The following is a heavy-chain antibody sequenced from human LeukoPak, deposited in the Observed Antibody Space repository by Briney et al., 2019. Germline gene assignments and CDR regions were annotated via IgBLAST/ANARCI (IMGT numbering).Heavy chain of an antibody. CDR2: IYYSGST. D-gene: IGHD5-18*01. Sequence: SETLSLTCTVSGGSISSYYCSWIRQPPGKGLEWMGDIYYSGSTNYNPSLKSRVTISVDTSKNQFSLKLSSVTAADTAVYYCARGGSYNVDYWGQGTLVTVSS. J-gene: IGHJ4*02. V-gene: IGHV4-59*01. CDR1: GGSISSYY. CDR3: ARGGSYNVDY.